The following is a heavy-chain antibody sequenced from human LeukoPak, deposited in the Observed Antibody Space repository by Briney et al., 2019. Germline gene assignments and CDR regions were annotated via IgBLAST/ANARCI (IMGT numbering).Heavy chain of an antibody. J-gene: IGHJ4*02. CDR2: ISGGGGSI. CDR3: AKESPHFDY. CDR1: GFTFSSYA. Sequence: GGSLRLSCAASGFTFSSYATSWVRQAPGKGLEWVSTISGGGGSIYYADSVKGRFTISRDNSKNTLHLQMNSLRAEDTAVYYCAKESPHFDYWGQGTLVTVSS. V-gene: IGHV3-23*01.